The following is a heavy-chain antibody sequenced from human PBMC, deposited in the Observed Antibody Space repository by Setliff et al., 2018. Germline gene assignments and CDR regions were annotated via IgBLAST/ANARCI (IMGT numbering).Heavy chain of an antibody. D-gene: IGHD1-1*01. J-gene: IGHJ4*02. CDR2: IYYRGDT. V-gene: IGHV4-39*01. CDR3: ARTGTYRYFDY. CDR1: GASMRSGTFY. Sequence: SETLSLTCTVSGASMRSGTFYWGWIRQPPGKGLEWIGRIYYRGDTYYNPSLKGRLTISVDTAQNQFSLRLTSVTAADTAVYYCARTGTYRYFDYWGQGALVTVS.